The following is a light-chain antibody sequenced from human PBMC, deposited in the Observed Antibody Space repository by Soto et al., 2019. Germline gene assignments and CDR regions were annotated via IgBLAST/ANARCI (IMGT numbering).Light chain of an antibody. Sequence: QSVLTQPPSVSGAPGQRVTIYCTGGSSNIGAGYDVHWYQQLPGTAPKLLIYGNSNRPSGVPDRFSGSKSGTSASLANTGRQAEDEADYYGQSYDSSLSGWVFGGGTKLIVL. V-gene: IGLV1-40*01. CDR3: QSYDSSLSGWV. CDR1: SSNIGAGYD. CDR2: GNS. J-gene: IGLJ3*02.